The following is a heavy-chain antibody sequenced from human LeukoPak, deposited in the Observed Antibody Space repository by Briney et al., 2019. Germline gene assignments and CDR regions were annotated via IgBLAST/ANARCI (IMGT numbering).Heavy chain of an antibody. J-gene: IGHJ4*02. D-gene: IGHD3-22*01. V-gene: IGHV3-23*01. CDR1: GFTFSSYA. CDR2: ISGSGGST. Sequence: PGGSLRLSCAASGFTFSSYAMSWVRQAPGKGLEWVSAISGSGGSTYYADSVKGRFTISRDNAKNSLYLQMNSLRAEDTAVYYCARVFSSGYSAAFDYWGQGTLVTVSS. CDR3: ARVFSSGYSAAFDY.